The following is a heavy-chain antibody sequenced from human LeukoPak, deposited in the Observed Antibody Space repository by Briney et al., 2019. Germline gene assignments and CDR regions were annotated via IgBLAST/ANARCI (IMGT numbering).Heavy chain of an antibody. J-gene: IGHJ5*02. D-gene: IGHD2-2*01. CDR3: ARERCSSTSCYRPHNWFDP. Sequence: PGGSLRLSCAASGFTFSSYSMNWVRQAPEKGLEWVSSISSSSSYIYYADSVKGRFTISRDNAKNSLYLQMNSLRAEDTAVYYCARERCSSTSCYRPHNWFDPWGQGTLVTVSS. V-gene: IGHV3-21*01. CDR2: ISSSSSYI. CDR1: GFTFSSYS.